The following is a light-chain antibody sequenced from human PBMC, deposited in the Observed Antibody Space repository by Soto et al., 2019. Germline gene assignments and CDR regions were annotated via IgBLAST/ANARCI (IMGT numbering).Light chain of an antibody. J-gene: IGLJ2*01. CDR2: DTN. Sequence: QSVLTQPPSVSAAPGQQVTISCSGETSNIGNNYVSWYQQLPGAAPKLLIYDTNNRPSEIPDRFSGSRSGTSATLAITGLQTGDEGVYYCGAWDSSLSGVLFGGRTKLTVL. V-gene: IGLV1-51*01. CDR1: TSNIGNNY. CDR3: GAWDSSLSGVL.